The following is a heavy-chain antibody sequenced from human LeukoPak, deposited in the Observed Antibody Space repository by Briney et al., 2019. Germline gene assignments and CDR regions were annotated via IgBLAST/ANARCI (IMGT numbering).Heavy chain of an antibody. J-gene: IGHJ4*02. Sequence: GGSLRLSCAASGFTFSSYAMHWVRQAPGKGLEWVSAFSGSGGSTYYADSMKGRFTISRDNSKNTLYLQMNSLRAEDTAVYYCAKGGIVVVPAAILPFDYWGQGTLVTVSS. CDR3: AKGGIVVVPAAILPFDY. D-gene: IGHD2-2*01. CDR1: GFTFSSYA. CDR2: FSGSGGST. V-gene: IGHV3-23*01.